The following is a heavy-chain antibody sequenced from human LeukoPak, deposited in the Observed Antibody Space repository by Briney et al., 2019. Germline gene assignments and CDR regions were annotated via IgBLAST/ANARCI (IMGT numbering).Heavy chain of an antibody. CDR1: GGSFSGYY. CDR3: ARDYYGSGSYYKY. D-gene: IGHD3-10*01. J-gene: IGHJ4*02. V-gene: IGHV4-34*01. CDR2: INHSGST. Sequence: SETLSLTCAVHGGSFSGYYWSWIRQPPGKGLEWIGEINHSGSTNYNPSLKSRVTISVDTSKNQFSLKLSSVTAADTAVYYCARDYYGSGSYYKYWGQGTLVTVSS.